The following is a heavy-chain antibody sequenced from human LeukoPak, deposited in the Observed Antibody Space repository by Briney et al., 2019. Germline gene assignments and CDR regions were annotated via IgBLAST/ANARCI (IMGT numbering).Heavy chain of an antibody. CDR2: IYYSGST. V-gene: IGHV4-59*01. CDR1: GGSISSYY. J-gene: IGHJ4*02. CDR3: ARGPGMATIKD. Sequence: PSETLSLTCTVSGGSISSYYWSWIRQPPGKGLEWIGYIYYSGSTNYNPSLKSRVTISIDTSKNQFSLKLSSVTAADTAVYYCARGPGMATIKDWGQGTLVTVSS. D-gene: IGHD5-24*01.